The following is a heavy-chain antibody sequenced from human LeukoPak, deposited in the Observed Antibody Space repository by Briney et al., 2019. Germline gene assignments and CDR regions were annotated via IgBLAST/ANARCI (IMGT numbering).Heavy chain of an antibody. Sequence: QPGGSLRLSCAASGFTFSNYAMSWVRQAPGKGLEWFSAITDDSGSTYYADSVEGRFTISRDNSKNTLHLQMNNLRAEDTAVYYCAKGSTSSRPYYFDYWGQGTLVTVSS. CDR1: GFTFSNYA. V-gene: IGHV3-23*01. J-gene: IGHJ4*02. CDR2: ITDDSGST. D-gene: IGHD2-2*01. CDR3: AKGSTSSRPYYFDY.